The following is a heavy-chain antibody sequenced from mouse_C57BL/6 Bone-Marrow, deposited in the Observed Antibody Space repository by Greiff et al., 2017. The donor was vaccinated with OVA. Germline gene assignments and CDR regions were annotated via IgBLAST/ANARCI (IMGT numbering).Heavy chain of an antibody. CDR2: IDPSDSYT. D-gene: IGHD2-4*01. CDR1: GYTFTSYW. J-gene: IGHJ4*01. CDR3: ARWGTYDYDFAMDY. Sequence: VQLQQPRAELVKPGDSVKLSCKASGYTFTSYWMQWVKQRPGQGLEWIGEIDPSDSYTNYNQKFKGKATLTVDTSSSTAYMQLSSLTSEDSAVYYCARWGTYDYDFAMDYWGQGTSVTVSS. V-gene: IGHV1-50*01.